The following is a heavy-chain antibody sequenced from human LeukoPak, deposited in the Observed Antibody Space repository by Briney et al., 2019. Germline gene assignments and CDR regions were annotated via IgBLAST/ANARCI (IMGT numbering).Heavy chain of an antibody. CDR2: INHSGST. J-gene: IGHJ6*02. V-gene: IGHV4-34*01. CDR1: GGSFSGYY. Sequence: SETLSLTYAVYGGSFSGYYWSWIRQPPGKGLEWIGEINHSGSTNYNPSLKSRVTISVDTSKNQFSLKLSSVTAADTAVYHCARRTSIAAAGKRLGNYGMDVWGQGTTITVSS. D-gene: IGHD6-13*01. CDR3: ARRTSIAAAGKRLGNYGMDV.